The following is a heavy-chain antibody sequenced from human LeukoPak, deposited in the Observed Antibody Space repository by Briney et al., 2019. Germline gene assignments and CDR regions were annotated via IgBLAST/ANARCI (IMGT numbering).Heavy chain of an antibody. CDR2: ISSSSSYI. Sequence: GGSLRLSCAASGFTFSSYSMNWVRQAPGKGLEWVSSISSSSSYIYYADSVKGRFTISRDNAKNSLYLQMNSLRAEDTAVYYYARLNSRGAFDIWGQGTMVTVSS. V-gene: IGHV3-21*01. CDR1: GFTFSSYS. CDR3: ARLNSRGAFDI. D-gene: IGHD6-13*01. J-gene: IGHJ3*02.